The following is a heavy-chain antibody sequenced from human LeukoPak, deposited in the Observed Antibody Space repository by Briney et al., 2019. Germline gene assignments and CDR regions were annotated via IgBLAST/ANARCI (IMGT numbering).Heavy chain of an antibody. CDR3: ARGQLASVAEYFQH. Sequence: SETLSLTCTVSGGSISSYYWSWIRQPPGKGLEWIGYIYYSGSTNYNPSLESRVTISVDTSKNQFSLKLSSVTAADTAVYYCARGQLASVAEYFQHWGQGTLVTVSS. D-gene: IGHD6-13*01. V-gene: IGHV4-59*01. J-gene: IGHJ1*01. CDR2: IYYSGST. CDR1: GGSISSYY.